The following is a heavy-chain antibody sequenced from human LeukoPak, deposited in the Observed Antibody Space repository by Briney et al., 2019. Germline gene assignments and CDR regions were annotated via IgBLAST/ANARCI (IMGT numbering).Heavy chain of an antibody. V-gene: IGHV3-30*18. Sequence: GGSLRLSCVASGFTFSTSVMHWVRQAPGKGLEWVAVIFYDGSNKYYAESVKGRFTISRDNSKNTLYLQMNSLGPEDTAVYYCAKDRSTTGTIFDYWGQGTLVTVSS. CDR3: AKDRSTTGTIFDY. CDR2: IFYDGSNK. J-gene: IGHJ4*02. CDR1: GFTFSTSV. D-gene: IGHD1-1*01.